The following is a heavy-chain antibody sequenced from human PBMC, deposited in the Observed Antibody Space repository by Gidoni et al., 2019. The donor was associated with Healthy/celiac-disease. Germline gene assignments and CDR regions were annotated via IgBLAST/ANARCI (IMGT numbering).Heavy chain of an antibody. Sequence: EVQLVESGGGLVQTGGSLRLSCAASGFTFSSYSMNWVRQAPGKGLEWVSYISSSSSTIYYADSVKGRFTISRDNAKNSLYLQMNSLRAEDTAVYYCARDLRCSGGSCYDAFDIWGQGTMVTVSS. CDR3: ARDLRCSGGSCYDAFDI. D-gene: IGHD2-15*01. V-gene: IGHV3-48*01. CDR1: GFTFSSYS. J-gene: IGHJ3*02. CDR2: ISSSSSTI.